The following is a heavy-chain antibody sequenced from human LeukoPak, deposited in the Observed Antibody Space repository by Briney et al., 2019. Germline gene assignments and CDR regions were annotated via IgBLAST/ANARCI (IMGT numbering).Heavy chain of an antibody. CDR2: MNPNSDNT. CDR3: ARLKPGIAVAGTDDY. CDR1: GYTFTSYD. V-gene: IGHV1-8*03. Sequence: ASVKVSCKASGYTFTSYDINWVRQATGQGLEWMGWMNPNSDNTGYAQKFQGRVTITADKSTSTAYMELSSLRSEDTAVYYCARLKPGIAVAGTDDYWGQGTLVTVSS. D-gene: IGHD6-19*01. J-gene: IGHJ4*02.